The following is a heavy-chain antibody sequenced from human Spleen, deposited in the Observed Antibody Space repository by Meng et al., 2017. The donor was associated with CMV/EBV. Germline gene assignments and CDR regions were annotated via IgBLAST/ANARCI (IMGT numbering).Heavy chain of an antibody. J-gene: IGHJ5*02. CDR2: FSNSGGST. CDR3: AKGYCSSTSCRRNWFDP. Sequence: FTFSSYGMRWFRQAPGKGLEWVAAFSNSGGSTYYAESVKGRFTISRDNSKNTLYLQMNSLRAEDTAVYYCAKGYCSSTSCRRNWFDPWGQGTLVTVSS. CDR1: FTFSSYG. D-gene: IGHD2-2*01. V-gene: IGHV3-23*01.